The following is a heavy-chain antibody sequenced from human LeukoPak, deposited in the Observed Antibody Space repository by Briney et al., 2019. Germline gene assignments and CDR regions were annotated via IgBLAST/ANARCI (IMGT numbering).Heavy chain of an antibody. CDR1: GFTFSSYG. D-gene: IGHD3-16*01. V-gene: IGHV3-30*12. CDR3: ARDGGSGIRYDNYIYYGMDV. CDR2: ISYDGSNK. Sequence: GGSLRLSCAASGFTFSSYGFHWVRQAPGKGLEWVAVISYDGSNKYYADSVKGRFTISRDNSKNTVDLQMDSLRVEDTAVYFCARDGGSGIRYDNYIYYGMDVWGQGTTVTVSS. J-gene: IGHJ6*02.